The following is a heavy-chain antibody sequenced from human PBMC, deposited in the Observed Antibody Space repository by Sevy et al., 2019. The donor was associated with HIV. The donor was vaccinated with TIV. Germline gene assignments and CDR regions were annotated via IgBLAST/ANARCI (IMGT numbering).Heavy chain of an antibody. J-gene: IGHJ6*02. CDR2: INPSGGST. CDR3: ARLPIVGATTSYYGIDV. V-gene: IGHV1-46*01. CDR1: GYTFTSYY. D-gene: IGHD1-26*01. Sequence: ASVKVSCKASGYTFTSYYMHWVRQAPGQGLEWMGIINPSGGSTSYAQKFQGRVTMTRDTSTSTVYMELSSLRSEDTAVYYCARLPIVGATTSYYGIDVWGQGTTVTVSS.